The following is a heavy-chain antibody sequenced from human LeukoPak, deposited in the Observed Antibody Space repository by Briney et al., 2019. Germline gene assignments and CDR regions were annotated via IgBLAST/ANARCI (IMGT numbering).Heavy chain of an antibody. CDR2: ISAYNGNT. J-gene: IGHJ4*02. CDR3: ARARYDYVWGSYRDYDY. D-gene: IGHD3-16*02. CDR1: GSTFTSYG. V-gene: IGHV1-18*01. Sequence: ASVKVSCKASGSTFTSYGITWVQQPPGQGLDWMEWISAYNGNTNYAQKLQGRVTMTTDTSTSTAYMELRSLRSDDTAVYYCARARYDYVWGSYRDYDYWGQGTLVTVSS.